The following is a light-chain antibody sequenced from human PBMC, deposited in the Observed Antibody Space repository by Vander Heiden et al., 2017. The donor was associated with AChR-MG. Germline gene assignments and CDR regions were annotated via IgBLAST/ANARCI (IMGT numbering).Light chain of an antibody. CDR3: QQSYSTLFT. J-gene: IGKJ4*01. Sequence: DIQMTQSPSSLSASVGDRVTITCRASRNIDSYLNWYQQKPGKAPKLLIYDASRFSGSGSGTDFTLTISSLQPEDFATYYCQQSYSTLFTFGGGTKV. CDR1: RNIDSY. CDR2: DA. V-gene: IGKV1-39*01.